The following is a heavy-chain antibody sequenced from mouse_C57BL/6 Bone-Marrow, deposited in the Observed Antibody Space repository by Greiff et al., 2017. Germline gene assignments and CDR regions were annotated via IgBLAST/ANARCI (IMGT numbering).Heavy chain of an antibody. CDR3: ARGDYGYDVGAMDY. Sequence: QVQLQQPGAELVMPGASVKLSCKASGYTFTSYWMHWVKQRPGQGLEWIGEIAPSDSYTNYNQKFKGKSTLTVDKSSSSAYMLLSSLTSEDSAVYYCARGDYGYDVGAMDYWGEGTSVTVSS. CDR1: GYTFTSYW. CDR2: IAPSDSYT. D-gene: IGHD2-2*01. J-gene: IGHJ4*01. V-gene: IGHV1-69*01.